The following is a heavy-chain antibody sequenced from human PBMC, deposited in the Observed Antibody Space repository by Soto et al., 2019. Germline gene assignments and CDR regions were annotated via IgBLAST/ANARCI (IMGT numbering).Heavy chain of an antibody. V-gene: IGHV3-30-3*01. D-gene: IGHD6-19*01. CDR1: GFTFSSYA. CDR2: ISYDGSNK. CDR3: ARGSRDRHSSGWYKNY. J-gene: IGHJ4*02. Sequence: QVQLVESGGGVVQPGRSLRLSCAASGFTFSSYAMHWVRQAPGKGLEWVAVISYDGSNKYYADSVKGRFTISRDNSKNTLYLQMNSLRAEDTAVYYCARGSRDRHSSGWYKNYWGQGTLVTVSS.